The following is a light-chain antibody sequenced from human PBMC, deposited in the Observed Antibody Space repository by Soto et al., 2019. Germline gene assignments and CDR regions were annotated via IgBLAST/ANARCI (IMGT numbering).Light chain of an antibody. Sequence: DVVLTQSPLSLPVTLGQPASISFTSSQSLVESDGNTFLSWFHQRPGQSPRRLIYRVSTRDSGVPDRLSGSGSGTSFTLNISRVEAEDVGVYFCMQVTAMWTFGQGTKVDI. V-gene: IGKV2-30*01. CDR3: MQVTAMWT. CDR2: RVS. J-gene: IGKJ1*01. CDR1: QSLVESDGNTF.